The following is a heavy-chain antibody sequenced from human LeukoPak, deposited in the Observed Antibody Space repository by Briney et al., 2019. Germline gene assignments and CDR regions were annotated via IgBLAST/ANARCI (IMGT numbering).Heavy chain of an antibody. Sequence: SETLSLTCAVYGGSFRSYYWSWIRQPPGKGLEWIGYIYYSGSTNYNPSLKSRVTISVDTSKNQFSLKLSSVTAADTAVYYCARVSPATVTAYGMDVWGQGTTVTVSS. CDR1: GGSFRSYY. V-gene: IGHV4-59*01. J-gene: IGHJ6*02. CDR2: IYYSGST. CDR3: ARVSPATVTAYGMDV. D-gene: IGHD4-17*01.